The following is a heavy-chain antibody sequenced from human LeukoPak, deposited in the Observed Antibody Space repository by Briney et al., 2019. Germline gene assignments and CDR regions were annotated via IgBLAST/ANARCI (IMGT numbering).Heavy chain of an antibody. D-gene: IGHD1-26*01. J-gene: IGHJ6*03. Sequence: PGGSLRLSCAVSGFTFTNYWMSWARQSPGKGLEWVANIYLDGSRAYYVDSVKGRFTISRDNAKNSLFLQMNSLSAEDTAVYFCARDPYSGNYGAYYYYYMDVWGKGTTVTISS. V-gene: IGHV3-7*01. CDR2: IYLDGSRA. CDR1: GFTFTNYW. CDR3: ARDPYSGNYGAYYYYYMDV.